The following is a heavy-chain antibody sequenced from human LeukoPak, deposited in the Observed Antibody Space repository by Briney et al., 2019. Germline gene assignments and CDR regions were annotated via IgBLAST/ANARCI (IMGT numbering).Heavy chain of an antibody. V-gene: IGHV3-73*01. CDR2: IRSKANSYAT. CDR1: GFTFSSYA. Sequence: GGSLRLSCAASGFTFSSYAMSWVRQASGKGLEWVGRIRSKANSYATAYAASVKGRFTISRDDSKNTAYLQMNSLKTEDTAVYYCTRHEGWPLARWGQGTLVTVSS. J-gene: IGHJ4*02. D-gene: IGHD5-24*01. CDR3: TRHEGWPLAR.